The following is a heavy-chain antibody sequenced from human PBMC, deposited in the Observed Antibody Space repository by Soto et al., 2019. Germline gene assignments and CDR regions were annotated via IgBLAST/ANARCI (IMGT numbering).Heavy chain of an antibody. CDR3: ARDIAAAGTSYYYYGMDV. Sequence: VGSLRLSCAASGFTFSSYGMHWVRQAPGKGLEWVAVIWYDGSNKYYADSVKGRFTISRDNSKNTLYLQMNSLRAEDTAVYYCARDIAAAGTSYYYYGMDVWGQGTTVTVSS. D-gene: IGHD6-13*01. J-gene: IGHJ6*02. CDR1: GFTFSSYG. V-gene: IGHV3-33*01. CDR2: IWYDGSNK.